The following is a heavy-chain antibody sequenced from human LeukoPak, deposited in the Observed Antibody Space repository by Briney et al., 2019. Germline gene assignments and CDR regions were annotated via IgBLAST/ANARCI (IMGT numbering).Heavy chain of an antibody. D-gene: IGHD2-21*01. V-gene: IGHV4-59*01. CDR1: GGSISSYY. J-gene: IGHJ6*02. Sequence: SETLSLTCTVSGGSISSYYWSWIRQPPGKGLEWIGYIYYSESTNYNPSLKSRVTISVDTSKNQFSLKLSSVTAAVTAVYYCARDAGRAIYGMYVWGQGTTVTVSS. CDR3: ARDAGRAIYGMYV. CDR2: IYYSEST.